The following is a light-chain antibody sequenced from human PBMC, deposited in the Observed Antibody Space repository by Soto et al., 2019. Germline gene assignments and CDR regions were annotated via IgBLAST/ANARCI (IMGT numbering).Light chain of an antibody. CDR1: QRVSSSY. Sequence: LVMTKSTEYLALSLGSRPTLYCRASQRVSSSYLALYQPKPVQPPRLLIYGASRRATGIPDRFIGSGSGTDFTLTISRLQTEDFAVFYCQHSDSLQMTFGQGTRLEIK. J-gene: IGKJ5*01. CDR3: QHSDSLQMT. V-gene: IGKV3-20*01. CDR2: GAS.